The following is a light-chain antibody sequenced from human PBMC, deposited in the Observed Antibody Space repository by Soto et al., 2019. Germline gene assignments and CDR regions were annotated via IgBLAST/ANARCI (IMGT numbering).Light chain of an antibody. CDR1: SSNIGRYV. J-gene: IGLJ3*02. Sequence: QSVLTQSPSASGTPGQRVTISCSGSSSNIGRYVVNWYQHFPGTAPKLLIYSNNQRPSGVPDRFSGSKSGTSASLAISGLQSEDEADYYCAVWDDSLNGRVFGGGTKLTVL. V-gene: IGLV1-44*01. CDR3: AVWDDSLNGRV. CDR2: SNN.